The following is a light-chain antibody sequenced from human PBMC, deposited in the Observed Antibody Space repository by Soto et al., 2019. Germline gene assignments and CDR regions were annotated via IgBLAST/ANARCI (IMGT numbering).Light chain of an antibody. CDR2: GAS. J-gene: IGKJ1*01. CDR1: QSVSSSY. V-gene: IGKV3-20*01. Sequence: EIVLTQSPGTLSLSPGERATLSCRASQSVSSSYVAWYQQKPGQAPRLLIYGASTRGTGIPDRFSGSGSGTDFTLTISRLEPEDFAVYYCQQYGGSPGTFGQGTKVEIK. CDR3: QQYGGSPGT.